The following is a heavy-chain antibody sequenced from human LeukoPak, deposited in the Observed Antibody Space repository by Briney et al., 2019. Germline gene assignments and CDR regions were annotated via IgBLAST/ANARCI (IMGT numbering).Heavy chain of an antibody. J-gene: IGHJ4*02. CDR3: AKGDIVATFMILGGPFDY. Sequence: TGGSLRLSCAASGFTFDDYAMHWVRQAPGKGLEWVSGISWNSGSIGYADSVKGRFTISRDNAKNSLYLQMNSLRAEDTALYYCAKGDIVATFMILGGPFDYWGQGTLVTVSS. CDR1: GFTFDDYA. V-gene: IGHV3-9*01. CDR2: ISWNSGSI. D-gene: IGHD5-12*01.